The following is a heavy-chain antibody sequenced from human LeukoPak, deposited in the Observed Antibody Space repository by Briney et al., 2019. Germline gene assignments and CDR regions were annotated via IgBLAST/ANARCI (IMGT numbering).Heavy chain of an antibody. D-gene: IGHD6-25*01. CDR2: ISGSGSTT. Sequence: PGKSLRLSRAASGFIFNSYSMNWVRQAPGKGLEWVSYISGSGSTTYYADSVKGRFTISRDNAKNSLYLQMNSLRAEDTAVYYCARVAPPADYWGQGTLVTFSS. J-gene: IGHJ4*02. CDR3: ARVAPPADY. V-gene: IGHV3-48*04. CDR1: GFIFNSYS.